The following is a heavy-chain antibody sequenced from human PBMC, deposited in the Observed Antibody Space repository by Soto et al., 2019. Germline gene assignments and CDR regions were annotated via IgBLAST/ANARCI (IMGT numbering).Heavy chain of an antibody. J-gene: IGHJ4*02. CDR1: GGSISSGGYY. V-gene: IGHV4-31*03. CDR2: IYYSGST. CDR3: ARANIEVAGNYDY. D-gene: IGHD6-19*01. Sequence: SETLSLTCTVSGGSISSGGYYWSWIRQHPGKGLEWIGYIYYSGSTYYNPSLKSRVTISVDTSKNQFSLKLSSVTAADTAVYSCARANIEVAGNYDYWGQGTLVTVSS.